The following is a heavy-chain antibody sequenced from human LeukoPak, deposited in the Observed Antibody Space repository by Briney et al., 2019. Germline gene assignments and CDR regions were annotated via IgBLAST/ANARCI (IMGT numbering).Heavy chain of an antibody. CDR3: AREDKNWFDP. J-gene: IGHJ5*02. CDR2: IYYSGST. V-gene: IGHV4-59*01. CDR1: GGSIRSYY. Sequence: PSETLSLTCTVSGGSIRSYYWTWIRQPPGKGLEWIGYIYYSGSTNYNPSLKSRVTISVDTSKNQFSLKLSSVTAADTAVYYCAREDKNWFDPWGQGTLVTVSS.